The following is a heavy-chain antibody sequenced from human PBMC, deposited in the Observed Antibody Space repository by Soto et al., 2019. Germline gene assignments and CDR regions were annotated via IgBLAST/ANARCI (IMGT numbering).Heavy chain of an antibody. D-gene: IGHD5-18*01. CDR2: IYYSGST. Sequence: PSETLSLTCTVSGGSVSSGSYYWSWIRQPQGKGLEWNGYIYYSGSTYYNPSLKSRVTISVDTSKNQFSLKLSSVTPADTAVYYCACIFSGGYGYGFYYYGMDVWGQGTTVTVSS. V-gene: IGHV4-61*01. CDR3: ACIFSGGYGYGFYYYGMDV. J-gene: IGHJ6*02. CDR1: GGSVSSGSYY.